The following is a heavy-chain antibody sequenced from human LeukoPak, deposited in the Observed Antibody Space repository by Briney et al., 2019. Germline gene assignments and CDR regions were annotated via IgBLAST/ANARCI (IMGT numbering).Heavy chain of an antibody. CDR1: GFDFSNYA. D-gene: IGHD6-13*01. J-gene: IGHJ4*02. CDR2: IERSGSTT. CDR3: AKDSLSTNWYSPFDS. V-gene: IGHV3-23*05. Sequence: PGGSLRLSCAASGFDFSNYALSWVRQTPGKGLEWVSSIERSGSTTYYAESVKGRLTIFRDNSKNTLYLQMNSLRVEDTAMYYCAKDSLSTNWYSPFDSWGQGTLVTVSS.